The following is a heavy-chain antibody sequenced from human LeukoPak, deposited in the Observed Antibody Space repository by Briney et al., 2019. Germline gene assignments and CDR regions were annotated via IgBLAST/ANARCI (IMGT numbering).Heavy chain of an antibody. D-gene: IGHD3-16*02. Sequence: SETLSLTCAVSGGSISSSNWWSWVRQPPGKGLEWIGSIYYSGSTYYNPSLKSRVTISVDTSKNQFSLKLSSVTAADTAVYYCARASRYYDYAWGSYRYTEDDAFDIWGQGTMVTVSS. V-gene: IGHV4-4*02. CDR1: GGSISSSNW. J-gene: IGHJ3*02. CDR3: ARASRYYDYAWGSYRYTEDDAFDI. CDR2: IYYSGST.